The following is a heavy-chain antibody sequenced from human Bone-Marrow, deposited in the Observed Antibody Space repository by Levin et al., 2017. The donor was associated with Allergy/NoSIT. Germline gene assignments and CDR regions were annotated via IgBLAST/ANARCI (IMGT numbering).Heavy chain of an antibody. V-gene: IGHV3-30*04. J-gene: IGHJ4*02. CDR2: ITYDGRTK. Sequence: PGGSLRLSCTASGFTFSNFPMYWVRQAPGKGLESVSVITYDGRTKYYTDSVKGRFTISRDNSKKTVYLHMNSLRTEDTAIYYCATKGYSYESGGYSHLDYWGQGTLVTVS. CDR1: GFTFSNFP. CDR3: ATKGYSYESGGYSHLDY. D-gene: IGHD3-22*01.